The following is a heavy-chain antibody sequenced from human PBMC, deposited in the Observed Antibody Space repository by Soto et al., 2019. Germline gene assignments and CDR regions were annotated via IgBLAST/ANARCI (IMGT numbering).Heavy chain of an antibody. CDR3: ARGPGTRGWLRFPYYYYYYGMAV. Sequence: SVKVCCKASGGTFSSYAISWVRQAPGQGLEWMGGIIPIFGTANYAQKFQGRVTITADESTSTAYMELSSLRSEDTAVYYCARGPGTRGWLRFPYYYYYYGMAVWGQGTTVTVSS. D-gene: IGHD5-12*01. CDR1: GGTFSSYA. V-gene: IGHV1-69*13. CDR2: IIPIFGTA. J-gene: IGHJ6*02.